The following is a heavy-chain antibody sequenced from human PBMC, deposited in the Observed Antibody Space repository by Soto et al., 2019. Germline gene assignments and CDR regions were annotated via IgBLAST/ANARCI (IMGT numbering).Heavy chain of an antibody. J-gene: IGHJ4*02. V-gene: IGHV1-18*01. CDR3: ARDPVDTAMATFDY. Sequence: QVQLVQSGAEVKKPGASVKVSCKVSGDIFSSDGISWVRQAPGQGLEWMGWISVYHGNINYAQKFQGRVNMTRDTSTSTVYLELRSLRSDDTAVYYCARDPVDTAMATFDYWGQGTLVTVSS. D-gene: IGHD5-18*01. CDR1: GDIFSSDG. CDR2: ISVYHGNI.